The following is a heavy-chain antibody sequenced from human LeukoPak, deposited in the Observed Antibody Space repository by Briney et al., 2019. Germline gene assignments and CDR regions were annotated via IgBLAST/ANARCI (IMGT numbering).Heavy chain of an antibody. CDR2: IIPIFGTA. Sequence: ASVKVSCKASGGTFSSYAISWVRQAPGQGLEWMGGIIPIFGTANYAQKFQGRVTITTDESTSTAYMELSSLRSEDTAVYYCARVAYYDHHWFDPWGQGTLVTVSS. CDR3: ARVAYYDHHWFDP. J-gene: IGHJ5*02. CDR1: GGTFSSYA. V-gene: IGHV1-69*05. D-gene: IGHD3-3*01.